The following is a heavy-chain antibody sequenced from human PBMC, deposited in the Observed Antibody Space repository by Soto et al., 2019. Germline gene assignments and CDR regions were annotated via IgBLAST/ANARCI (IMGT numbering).Heavy chain of an antibody. CDR2: ISYDGSNK. D-gene: IGHD2-2*01. Sequence: GGSLRLSCAASGFTFSSYGMHWVRQAPGEGLEWVAVISYDGSNKYYADSVKGRFTISRDNSKNTLYLQMNSLRAEDTAVYYCATVPAAHNYYGIDVWGQGTTVTVSS. J-gene: IGHJ6*02. V-gene: IGHV3-30*03. CDR3: ATVPAAHNYYGIDV. CDR1: GFTFSSYG.